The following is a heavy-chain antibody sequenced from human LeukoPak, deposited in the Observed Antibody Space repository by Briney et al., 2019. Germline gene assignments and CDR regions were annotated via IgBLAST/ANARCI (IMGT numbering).Heavy chain of an antibody. D-gene: IGHD3-16*01. CDR2: LYSGGST. Sequence: GGSLRLSCAASGFTASSNYMSWVRQAPGKGLECVSVLYSGGSTYYADSVKGRFTISRDNSKNTLYLQMNSLRAEDTAVYYCARDGPDRFYDYVWGSYPLSIWGQGTMVTVSS. CDR1: GFTASSNY. J-gene: IGHJ3*02. V-gene: IGHV3-66*01. CDR3: ARDGPDRFYDYVWGSYPLSI.